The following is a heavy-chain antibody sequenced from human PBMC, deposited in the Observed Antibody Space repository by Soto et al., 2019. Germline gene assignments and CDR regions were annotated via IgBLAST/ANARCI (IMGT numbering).Heavy chain of an antibody. CDR1: GYSFTSYW. CDR3: ARLEYSRSRLAAYYGMDV. D-gene: IGHD6-6*01. CDR2: IDPSDSYT. J-gene: IGHJ6*02. V-gene: IGHV5-10-1*01. Sequence: PGESLKISCKGSGYSFTSYWISWVRQMPGKGLEWMGRIDPSDSYTNYSPSFQGHVTISADKSISTAYLQWSSLKASDTAMHYCARLEYSRSRLAAYYGMDVWGQGTTVTVSS.